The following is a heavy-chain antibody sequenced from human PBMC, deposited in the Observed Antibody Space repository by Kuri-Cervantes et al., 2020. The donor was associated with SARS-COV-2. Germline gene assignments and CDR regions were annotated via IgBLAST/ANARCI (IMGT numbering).Heavy chain of an antibody. V-gene: IGHV3-9*01. CDR3: AKAYSSGWYENWFDP. J-gene: IGHJ5*02. CDR1: GFTFDDYA. D-gene: IGHD6-19*01. Sequence: GGSLRLSCAASGFTFDDYAMHWVRQAPGKGLEWVSGISWNSGSIGYADSVKGRFTISRDNAKNPLYLQMNSLRAEDTALYYCAKAYSSGWYENWFDPWGQGTLVTVSS. CDR2: ISWNSGSI.